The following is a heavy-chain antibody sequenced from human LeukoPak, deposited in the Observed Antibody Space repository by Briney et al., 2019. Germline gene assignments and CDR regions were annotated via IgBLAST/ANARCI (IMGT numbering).Heavy chain of an antibody. D-gene: IGHD2-21*02. V-gene: IGHV1-46*01. Sequence: VASVKVSCKASGYTFTSYYMHWVRQAPGQGLEWMGIINPSGGSTSYAQKFQGRVTMTKDTSTSTGYMELSSLRSEDTAVYYCAREDEAYCGGDCSPSYWGQGTLVTVSS. CDR1: GYTFTSYY. CDR3: AREDEAYCGGDCSPSY. CDR2: INPSGGST. J-gene: IGHJ4*02.